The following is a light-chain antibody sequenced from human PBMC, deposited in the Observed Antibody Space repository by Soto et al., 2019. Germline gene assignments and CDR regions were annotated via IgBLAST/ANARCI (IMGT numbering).Light chain of an antibody. J-gene: IGLJ1*01. CDR1: SSNIGNNY. CDR2: DNN. CDR3: SAYTVSRTYV. V-gene: IGLV1-51*01. Sequence: QSVLTQPPSVSAAPGQKVTISCSGSSSNIGNNYVSWYQQLPGTAPKLLIYDNNKRPSGIPDRFSGSKSGTSATLGITGLQTGDEADYYCSAYTVSRTYVFGTGTQLTVL.